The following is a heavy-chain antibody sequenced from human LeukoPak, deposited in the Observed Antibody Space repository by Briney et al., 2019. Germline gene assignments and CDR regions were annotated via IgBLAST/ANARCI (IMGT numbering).Heavy chain of an antibody. CDR2: IISIFGTA. D-gene: IGHD5-18*01. J-gene: IGHJ4*02. Sequence: SVNVSCKASGGTFSSYAISWVRQARGQGLEWMGGIISIFGTANYAQKFQGRVTITADESTSTACMELSSLRSEDTAVYYCARGGSISYGFLMDWGEGTLVTVSS. CDR1: GGTFSSYA. V-gene: IGHV1-69*01. CDR3: ARGGSISYGFLMD.